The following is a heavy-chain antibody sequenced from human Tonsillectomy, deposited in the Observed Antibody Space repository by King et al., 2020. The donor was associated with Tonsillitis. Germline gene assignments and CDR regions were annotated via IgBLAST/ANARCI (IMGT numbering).Heavy chain of an antibody. J-gene: IGHJ4*02. Sequence: QLVQSGAEVKKPGASVKVSCKASGYTFTGYYLHGVRQAPGQGLEWMGWINPNSGGTKYEQKFQGRVTMTRDTSISTAYMELSRLRSDDTAVYYCVREYYDRSGYSIFEYWGQGTLVTVAS. CDR2: INPNSGGT. D-gene: IGHD3-22*01. V-gene: IGHV1-2*02. CDR3: VREYYDRSGYSIFEY. CDR1: GYTFTGYY.